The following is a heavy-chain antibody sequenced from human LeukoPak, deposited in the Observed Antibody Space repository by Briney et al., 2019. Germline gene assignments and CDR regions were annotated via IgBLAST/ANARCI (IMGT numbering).Heavy chain of an antibody. V-gene: IGHV4-38-2*02. CDR2: IYHSGST. CDR1: GYSISSGYY. D-gene: IGHD3-22*01. Sequence: SETLSLTCTVSGYSISSGYYWGWLRRPPGKGLEWIGNIYHSGSTYYNPSLKSRVTISVDTSNNQFSLKLSSVTAADTAVYYCARPLSYYYDSSGDDAFDIWGQGTMVTVSS. J-gene: IGHJ3*02. CDR3: ARPLSYYYDSSGDDAFDI.